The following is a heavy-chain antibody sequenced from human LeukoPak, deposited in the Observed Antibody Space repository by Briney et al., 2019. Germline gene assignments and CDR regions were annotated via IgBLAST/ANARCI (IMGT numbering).Heavy chain of an antibody. D-gene: IGHD6-13*01. CDR2: IYYSGYT. Sequence: SETLSLTCTVSGGSISSYYWSWIRQPPGKGLEYIGYIYYSGYTNYNPSLKSRVTISVDTSKNQFSLKLNSVTAADTAVYYCARDGVAAAAGRFDPWGQGTLVTVSS. CDR3: ARDGVAAAAGRFDP. V-gene: IGHV4-59*01. CDR1: GGSISSYY. J-gene: IGHJ5*02.